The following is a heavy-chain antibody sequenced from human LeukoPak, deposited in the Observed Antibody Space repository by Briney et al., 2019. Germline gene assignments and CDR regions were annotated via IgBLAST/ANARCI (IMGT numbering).Heavy chain of an antibody. Sequence: GGSLRLSCAASGFTFNKYGMHWVRQAPGKGLEWVAFIRNDGNNKNYADSVKGRFTISRDNAKNTLYLQMNSLRAEDTAVYYCARGDYYDSSGYYYLLYYWGQGTLVTVSS. V-gene: IGHV3-30*02. CDR2: IRNDGNNK. CDR3: ARGDYYDSSGYYYLLYY. D-gene: IGHD3-22*01. CDR1: GFTFNKYG. J-gene: IGHJ4*02.